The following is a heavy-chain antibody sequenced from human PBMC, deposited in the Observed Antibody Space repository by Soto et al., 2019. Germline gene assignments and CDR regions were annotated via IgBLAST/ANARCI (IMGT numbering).Heavy chain of an antibody. Sequence: GASVKVSCKASGYTFTSYAMHLVRHAPGQRLEWMGWINAGNGNTKYSQKFQGRVTITRDTSASTAYMELSSLRSEDTAVYYCARDMVTGFLEWLGNWFDPWGQGTLVTVSS. CDR3: ARDMVTGFLEWLGNWFDP. V-gene: IGHV1-3*01. D-gene: IGHD3-3*01. CDR2: INAGNGNT. J-gene: IGHJ5*02. CDR1: GYTFTSYA.